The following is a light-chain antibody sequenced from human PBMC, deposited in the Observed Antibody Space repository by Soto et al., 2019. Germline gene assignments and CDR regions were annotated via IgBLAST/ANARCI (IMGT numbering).Light chain of an antibody. CDR1: QSISDW. V-gene: IGKV1-5*01. Sequence: DIQMTQSPSTLSASVGDRVTITCRASQSISDWLAWYQQKPGKAPKLLIFDASSLESGVPSRFSGSGSGTDFTLTISSLQPDDFATYDCQQYSAFPWTFGQGTKVEI. J-gene: IGKJ1*01. CDR3: QQYSAFPWT. CDR2: DAS.